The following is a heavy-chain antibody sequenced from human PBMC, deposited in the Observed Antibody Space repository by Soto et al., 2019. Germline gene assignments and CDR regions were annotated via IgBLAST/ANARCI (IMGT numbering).Heavy chain of an antibody. CDR2: IYYSGST. CDR1: GGSISSSSYY. J-gene: IGHJ4*02. CDR3: ARPLKYVFWGGFFDY. Sequence: QLQLQESGPGLVKHSETLSLTCTVSGGSISSSSYYCGWIRQPPGKGLEWIGCIYYSGSTYYNPSLKSRVTISVYTSKNQCSLRLSSVPAADSAGNYCARPLKYVFWGGFFDYWGQGTLLTVSS. D-gene: IGHD3-3*01. V-gene: IGHV4-39*01.